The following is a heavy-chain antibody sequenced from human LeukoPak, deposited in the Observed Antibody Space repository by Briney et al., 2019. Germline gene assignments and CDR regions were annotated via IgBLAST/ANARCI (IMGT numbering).Heavy chain of an antibody. CDR2: INWNGGST. Sequence: GGSLRLSCAASGFTFDDYGMSWDRQAPGKGLEWVSGINWNGGSTGYADSVEGRFTISRDNAKNSLYLQMNSLRAEDTALYYCARYYYDSSGYYQFSTYYYMDVWGKGTTVTVSS. CDR1: GFTFDDYG. CDR3: ARYYYDSSGYYQFSTYYYMDV. J-gene: IGHJ6*03. V-gene: IGHV3-20*04. D-gene: IGHD3-22*01.